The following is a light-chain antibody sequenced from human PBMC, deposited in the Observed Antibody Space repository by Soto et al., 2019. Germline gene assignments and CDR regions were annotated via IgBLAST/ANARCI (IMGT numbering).Light chain of an antibody. CDR3: AAWDDSLSGPV. Sequence: QSVVTQPPSASGTPGQRVTISCSGSSSNIGSNYVYWYQQLPGTAPKLLIYRNNQRPSAVPDRFSGSKSGTSASLAISGLRSEDVADYYCAAWDDSLSGPVFGGGTQLTVL. CDR2: RNN. CDR1: SSNIGSNY. V-gene: IGLV1-47*01. J-gene: IGLJ7*01.